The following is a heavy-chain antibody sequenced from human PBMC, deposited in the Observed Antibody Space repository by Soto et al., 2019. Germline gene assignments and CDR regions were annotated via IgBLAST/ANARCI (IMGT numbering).Heavy chain of an antibody. D-gene: IGHD6-19*01. Sequence: GGSLRLSCAASGFTFSNAWMNWVRQAPGKGLEWVGRIKSKTDGGTTDYAAPVKGRFTISRDDSKNTLYLQMNSLKTEDTAVYYCTAGDSSGWTSGYYYGMDVWGQGTTVTVSS. CDR2: IKSKTDGGTT. V-gene: IGHV3-15*07. CDR1: GFTFSNAW. J-gene: IGHJ6*02. CDR3: TAGDSSGWTSGYYYGMDV.